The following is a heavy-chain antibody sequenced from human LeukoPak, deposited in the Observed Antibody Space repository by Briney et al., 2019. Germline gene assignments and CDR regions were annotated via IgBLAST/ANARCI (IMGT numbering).Heavy chain of an antibody. V-gene: IGHV1-2*06. CDR1: GYTFTGYY. CDR3: ARALGYCSGGSSYSTGY. D-gene: IGHD2-15*01. CDR2: INPNSGGT. J-gene: IGHJ4*02. Sequence: ASVKVSCKASGYTFTGYYMHWVRQAPGQGLEWMGRINPNSGGTNSAQKFQGRVTMTRDTSISTAYMELSSLISDDTAVYYCARALGYCSGGSSYSTGYWGQGTLVTVSS.